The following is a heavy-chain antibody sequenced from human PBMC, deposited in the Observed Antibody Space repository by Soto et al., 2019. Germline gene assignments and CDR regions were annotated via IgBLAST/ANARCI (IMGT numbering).Heavy chain of an antibody. D-gene: IGHD2-2*01. Sequence: GGSLRLSCAASGFTFSSYNMNWVRQAPGKGLEWVSYISSSGSTIYNADSVKGRFTISRDNAKNSLYLQMNSLRGEDTAVYYCAREVPAAFDAFDIWGQGTMVTVSS. CDR2: ISSSGSTI. CDR3: AREVPAAFDAFDI. V-gene: IGHV3-48*01. J-gene: IGHJ3*02. CDR1: GFTFSSYN.